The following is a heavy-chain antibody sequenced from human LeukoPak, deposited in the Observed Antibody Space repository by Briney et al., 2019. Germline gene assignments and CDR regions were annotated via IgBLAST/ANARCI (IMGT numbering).Heavy chain of an antibody. CDR2: IKSKADGKTI. D-gene: IGHD1-20*01. V-gene: IGHV3-15*07. CDR1: DFTFTNAW. Sequence: PGGSLRLSCAASDFTFTNAWMNWVRQAPGKGLEWVGRIKSKADGKTIDYAAPVKGRFTFSRDDSKNMLYLQMNSLKSEDTAVYYCSTLTSRGLSDSWGQGTLVTVSS. J-gene: IGHJ4*02. CDR3: STLTSRGLSDS.